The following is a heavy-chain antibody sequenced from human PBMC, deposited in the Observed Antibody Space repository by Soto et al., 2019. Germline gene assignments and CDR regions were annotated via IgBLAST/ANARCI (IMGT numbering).Heavy chain of an antibody. CDR1: GFTFSSYA. J-gene: IGHJ6*02. Sequence: QVQLVESGGGVVQPGKSLRLSCAASGFTFSSYAMQWVRQAPGKGLEWVAVISHDGSNIYYADSVKGRFTISRDSSKNTLYLQMNSLRPEDTAVYYCARSNRRYYYGMDVWGQGTTVTVSS. CDR3: ARSNRRYYYGMDV. V-gene: IGHV3-30-3*01. CDR2: ISHDGSNI.